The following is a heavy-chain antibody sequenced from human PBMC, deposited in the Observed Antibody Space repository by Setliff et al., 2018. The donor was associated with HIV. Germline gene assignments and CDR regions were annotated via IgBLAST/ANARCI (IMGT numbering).Heavy chain of an antibody. CDR1: GGSISSAGY. V-gene: IGHV4-61*08. Sequence: SETLSLTCTVSGGSISSAGYWSWIRQHPGTGLEWIGYVYYSGSTNYNPSLKSRVTMSVDTSKNQFSLKLSSVTAADTAVYYCAREGTWNYYDTSGGPDAFDIWGQGTMVTVSS. D-gene: IGHD3-22*01. J-gene: IGHJ3*02. CDR2: VYYSGST. CDR3: AREGTWNYYDTSGGPDAFDI.